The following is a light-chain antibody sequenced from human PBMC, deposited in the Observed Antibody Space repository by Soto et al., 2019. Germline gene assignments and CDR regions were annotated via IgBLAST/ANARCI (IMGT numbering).Light chain of an antibody. CDR1: QSISSY. CDR2: AAS. V-gene: IGKV1-39*01. Sequence: DIQMTQSPSSLSASVGDRVTITCRASQSISSYLNWYQQKPGKAPKLLIYAASSLQSGVPSRFSGSGYGTDFTLTISSLQPEDFGTYYCQHSYRSPLTFGGGTKVEIK. CDR3: QHSYRSPLT. J-gene: IGKJ4*01.